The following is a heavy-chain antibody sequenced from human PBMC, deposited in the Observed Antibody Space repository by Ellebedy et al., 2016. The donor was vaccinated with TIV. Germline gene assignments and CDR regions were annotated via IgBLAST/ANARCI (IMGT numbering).Heavy chain of an antibody. D-gene: IGHD3-10*01. Sequence: MPSETLSLTCTVSGGSISTYYWSWIRQPPGQGLEWIGYIYYSGYTEYNPSLKSRVTMSVDTSKNQFSLRLSSVTAADTAVYYCARHPTGSPAHWGQGTLVIVSS. CDR3: ARHPTGSPAH. J-gene: IGHJ4*02. V-gene: IGHV4-59*08. CDR2: IYYSGYT. CDR1: GGSISTYY.